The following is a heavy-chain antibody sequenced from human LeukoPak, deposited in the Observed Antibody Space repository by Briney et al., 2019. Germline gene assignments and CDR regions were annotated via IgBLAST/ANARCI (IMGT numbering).Heavy chain of an antibody. Sequence: GGSLRLSCAASGFTFSSYGMLWVRQAPGKGLEWVAFIRFDGSNKYYAYSVKGRFTISRDNSKNTLYLQMNSLRAEDTAVYYCAKVEMDTAGGPLDAFDIWGQGTMVTVSS. V-gene: IGHV3-30*02. D-gene: IGHD5-18*01. J-gene: IGHJ3*02. CDR3: AKVEMDTAGGPLDAFDI. CDR2: IRFDGSNK. CDR1: GFTFSSYG.